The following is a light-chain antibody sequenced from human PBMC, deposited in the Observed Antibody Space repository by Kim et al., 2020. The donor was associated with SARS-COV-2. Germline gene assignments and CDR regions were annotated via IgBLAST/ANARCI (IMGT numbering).Light chain of an antibody. V-gene: IGKV2-30*01. CDR1: QSLVYSDGNTF. J-gene: IGKJ1*01. CDR3: MQGTHWPPT. Sequence: PASICCRSSQSLVYSDGNTFLTWFHQKPGQSTRRLVYKVSSRDDGVPDKFSGSGSGTDFTLKISRGEAEDVGIYYCMQGTHWPPTFGQGTKVDNK. CDR2: KVS.